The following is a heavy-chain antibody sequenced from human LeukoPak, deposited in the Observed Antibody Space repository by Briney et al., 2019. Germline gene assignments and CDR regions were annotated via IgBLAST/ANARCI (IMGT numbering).Heavy chain of an antibody. Sequence: SKTLSLTCTVSGGSISSSSYYWGWIRQPPGKGLEWIGSIYYSGSTYYNPSLKSRVTISVDTSKNQFSLKLSSVTAADTAVYYCAAGGGYYYGSGSHGFDPWGQGTLVTVSS. CDR3: AAGGGYYYGSGSHGFDP. V-gene: IGHV4-39*01. CDR1: GGSISSSSYY. CDR2: IYYSGST. J-gene: IGHJ5*02. D-gene: IGHD3-10*01.